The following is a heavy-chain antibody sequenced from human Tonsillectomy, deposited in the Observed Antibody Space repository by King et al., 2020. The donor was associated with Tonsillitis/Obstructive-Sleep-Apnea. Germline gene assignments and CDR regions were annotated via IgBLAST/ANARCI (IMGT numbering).Heavy chain of an antibody. CDR1: GFTFSNFG. CDR3: AKEAGYCSGGSCYFDY. J-gene: IGHJ4*02. D-gene: IGHD2-15*01. V-gene: IGHV3-30*18. Sequence: LQLVQSGGGVVQPGRSLRLACAASGFTFSNFGMHWVRQAPGKGLEWVTAISDDGSNKYYADSVKGRFTISRDNAKDTMYLQMNSLRPEDTAVYPCAKEAGYCSGGSCYFDYWGQGILVTVSS. CDR2: ISDDGSNK.